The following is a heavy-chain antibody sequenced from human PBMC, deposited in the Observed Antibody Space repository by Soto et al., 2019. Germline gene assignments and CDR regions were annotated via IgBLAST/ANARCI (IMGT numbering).Heavy chain of an antibody. D-gene: IGHD3-9*01. V-gene: IGHV3-74*01. CDR2: INSDGSST. CDR1: GFTFSSYW. J-gene: IGHJ5*02. Sequence: GGSLRLSCAASGFTFSSYWMHWVRQAPGKGLVWVSRINSDGSSTSYADSVKGRFTISRDNAKNTLYLQMNSLRAEDTAVYYCARDRSVRYFDWLLSDSFDPWGQGTLVTVSS. CDR3: ARDRSVRYFDWLLSDSFDP.